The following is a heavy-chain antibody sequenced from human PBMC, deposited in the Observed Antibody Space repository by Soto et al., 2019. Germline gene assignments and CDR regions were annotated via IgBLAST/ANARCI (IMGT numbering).Heavy chain of an antibody. CDR3: ARCYCSVGSCYTCWHFDL. Sequence: QAQLVQSGAEVKKPGASVKVSCQAGGYTFADYGISWVRQAPGQGLEWMGWIGPYNGNTNYAQNLQDRVTMTTDTSANTANMELRSLRSDDTALYYCARCYCSVGSCYTCWHFDLWGRGTLLTVSS. V-gene: IGHV1-18*01. D-gene: IGHD2-15*01. CDR1: GYTFADYG. CDR2: IGPYNGNT. J-gene: IGHJ2*01.